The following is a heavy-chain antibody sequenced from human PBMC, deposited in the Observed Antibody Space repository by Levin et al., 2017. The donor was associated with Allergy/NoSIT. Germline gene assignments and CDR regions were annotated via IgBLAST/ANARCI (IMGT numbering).Heavy chain of an antibody. Sequence: QTGGSLRLSCAASGFTFDDYAMHWVRQAPGKGLEWVSGISWNSGSIGYADSVKGRFTISRDNAKNSLYLQMNSLRAEDTALYYCAKDLAVAGRSDAFDIWGQGTMVTVSS. V-gene: IGHV3-9*01. CDR1: GFTFDDYA. CDR2: ISWNSGSI. J-gene: IGHJ3*02. D-gene: IGHD6-19*01. CDR3: AKDLAVAGRSDAFDI.